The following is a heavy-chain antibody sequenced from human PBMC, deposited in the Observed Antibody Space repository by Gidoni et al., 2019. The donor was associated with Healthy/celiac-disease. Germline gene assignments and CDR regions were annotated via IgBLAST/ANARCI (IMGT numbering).Heavy chain of an antibody. CDR2: ISGSGGST. D-gene: IGHD6-13*01. J-gene: IGHJ4*02. CDR1: GFTFSSYA. CDR3: AKVLGVSSWYGY. V-gene: IGHV3-23*01. Sequence: EVQLLESGGGLVQPRGSLRLPCAASGFTFSSYAMSWVRQAPGKGLEWVSAISGSGGSTYYADSVKGRFTISRDNSKNTLYLQMNSLRAEDTAVYYCAKVLGVSSWYGYCGQGTLVTVSS.